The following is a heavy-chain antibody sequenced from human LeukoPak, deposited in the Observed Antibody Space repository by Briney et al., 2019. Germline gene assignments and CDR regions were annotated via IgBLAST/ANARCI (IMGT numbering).Heavy chain of an antibody. J-gene: IGHJ3*01. Sequence: GASVKVSCKASGYTFTGYYMHWVRPAPGQGLEWMGWINPNSGGTNYAQKFQGRVTMTRDTSTSTVYMELSSLRSEDTAVYYCARGRRDFWSGFSTYSDAFDVWGQGTVVTVS. CDR1: GYTFTGYY. V-gene: IGHV1-2*02. CDR2: INPNSGGT. CDR3: ARGRRDFWSGFSTYSDAFDV. D-gene: IGHD3-3*01.